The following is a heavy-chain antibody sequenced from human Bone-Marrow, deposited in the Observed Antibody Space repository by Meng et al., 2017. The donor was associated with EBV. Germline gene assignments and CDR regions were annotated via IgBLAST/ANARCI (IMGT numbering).Heavy chain of an antibody. Sequence: QAESVQSGAEVKKPGSSMNVPCNASAGSLSYSSNRLLQQAPGQGHEWMEVLIPDFGTPDYAPNSQDRVTITADDSTSTAYMELNSLTTEDTAIYYYARESGREYSPDFWGQGTLVTVSS. J-gene: IGHJ4*02. CDR1: AGSLSYSS. D-gene: IGHD2/OR15-2a*01. CDR3: ARESGREYSPDF. V-gene: IGHV1-69*01. CDR2: LIPDFGTP.